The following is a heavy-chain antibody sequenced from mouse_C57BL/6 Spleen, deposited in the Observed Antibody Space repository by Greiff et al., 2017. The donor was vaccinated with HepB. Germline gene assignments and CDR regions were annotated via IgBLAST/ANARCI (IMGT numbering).Heavy chain of an antibody. CDR1: GFTFSSYA. CDR2: ISDGGSYT. CDR3: ARDPGGSWFAY. V-gene: IGHV5-4*01. Sequence: EVKVEESGGGLVKPGGSLKLSCAASGFTFSSYAMSWVRQTPEKRLEWVATISDGGSYTYYPDNVKGRFTISRDNAKNNLYLQMSHLKSEDTAMYYCARDPGGSWFAYWGQGTLVTVSA. J-gene: IGHJ3*01.